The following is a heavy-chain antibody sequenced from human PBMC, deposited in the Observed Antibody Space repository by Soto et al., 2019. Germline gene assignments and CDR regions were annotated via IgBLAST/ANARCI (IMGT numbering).Heavy chain of an antibody. CDR1: GVSVSSGTYY. CDR3: ARVHSAYCSGFTCYVQHFDF. D-gene: IGHD2-15*01. V-gene: IGHV4-61*01. CDR2: VYYSGVT. J-gene: IGHJ4*02. Sequence: SETLSLTCTVSGVSVSSGTYYWAWIRQPPGKGLEWIGYVYYSGVTNYNPSLKSRVTMSVDTSKSQFSLKLTSVTAADTAVYYCARVHSAYCSGFTCYVQHFDFCGQGNMVTVYS.